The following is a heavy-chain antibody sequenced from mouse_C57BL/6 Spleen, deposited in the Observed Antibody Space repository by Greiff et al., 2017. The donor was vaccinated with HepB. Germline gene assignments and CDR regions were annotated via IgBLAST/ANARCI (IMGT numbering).Heavy chain of an antibody. Sequence: QVHVKQSGPELVKPGASVKLSCKASGYTFTSYDINWVKQRPGQGLERIGWIYPRDGSTKYNEKFKGKATLTVDTSSSTAYMELHSLTSEDSAVYFCASPHYYGSSSYWYFDVWGTGTTVTVSS. D-gene: IGHD1-1*01. CDR1: GYTFTSYD. V-gene: IGHV1-85*01. CDR3: ASPHYYGSSSYWYFDV. CDR2: IYPRDGST. J-gene: IGHJ1*03.